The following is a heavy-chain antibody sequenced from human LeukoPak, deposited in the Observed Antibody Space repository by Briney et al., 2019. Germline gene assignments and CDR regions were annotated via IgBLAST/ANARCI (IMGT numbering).Heavy chain of an antibody. CDR3: ARGSGVHV. CDR2: ITKSSTYV. Sequence: PGGSLRLSCEASGFTFRTHSMNWVRQAPGKGLEWVSSITKSSTYVYYADSVKGRFTISRDNANNSLFLQMNNLGVDDTGVYYCARGSGVHVWGQGTQVTVSS. J-gene: IGHJ4*02. D-gene: IGHD3-10*01. V-gene: IGHV3-21*04. CDR1: GFTFRTHS.